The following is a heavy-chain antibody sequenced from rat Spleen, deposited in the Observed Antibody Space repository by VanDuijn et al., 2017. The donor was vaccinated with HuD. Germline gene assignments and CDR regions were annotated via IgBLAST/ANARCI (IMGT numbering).Heavy chain of an antibody. CDR1: GFTFSDYY. V-gene: IGHV5-29*01. Sequence: EVQLVESDGGLVQPGRSLKLSCAASGFTFSDYYMAWVRQAPTKGLEWVATISSDGGRICYRDSVKGRFTISRDNAKRSLYRQMDSLRSEDTATYYCARYGYNSYFDYWGQGVMVTVSS. J-gene: IGHJ2*01. CDR3: ARYGYNSYFDY. CDR2: ISSDGGRI. D-gene: IGHD1-9*01.